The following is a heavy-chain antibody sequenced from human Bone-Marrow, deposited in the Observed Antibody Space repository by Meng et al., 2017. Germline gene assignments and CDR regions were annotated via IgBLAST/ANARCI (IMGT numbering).Heavy chain of an antibody. Sequence: ASVKVSCKASGYTFTGYYMHWVRQAPGQGLEWMGWINPNSGGTNYAQKFQGRVTMTRDTSISTAYMELSRLRSGDTAVYYCARFYKQQLVPEINWFDPWGQGTLVTVSS. CDR1: GYTFTGYY. J-gene: IGHJ5*02. CDR3: ARFYKQQLVPEINWFDP. D-gene: IGHD6-13*01. CDR2: INPNSGGT. V-gene: IGHV1-2*02.